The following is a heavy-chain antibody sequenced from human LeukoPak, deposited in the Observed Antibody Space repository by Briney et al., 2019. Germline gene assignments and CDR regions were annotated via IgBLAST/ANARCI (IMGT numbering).Heavy chain of an antibody. Sequence: GGSLSFSCAASGFTFSSYAMHWVRQAPGKGLEWVAVISYDGSNKYYADSVKGRFTISRDNSKNTLYLQMNSLRAEDTAVYYCARSIVVVTADDAFDIWGQGTMVTVSS. J-gene: IGHJ3*02. D-gene: IGHD2-21*02. CDR2: ISYDGSNK. CDR3: ARSIVVVTADDAFDI. V-gene: IGHV3-30-3*01. CDR1: GFTFSSYA.